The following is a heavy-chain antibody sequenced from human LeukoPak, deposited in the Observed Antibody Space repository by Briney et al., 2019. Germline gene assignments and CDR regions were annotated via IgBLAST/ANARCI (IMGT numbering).Heavy chain of an antibody. CDR3: ARVQTTRSYYFDY. J-gene: IGHJ4*02. V-gene: IGHV3-53*01. CDR1: GFTVSSNY. D-gene: IGHD1-7*01. CDR2: IYLGGNT. Sequence: GGSLRLSCAASGFTVSSNYMSWVRQAPGKGLEWVSVIYLGGNTYYADSVKGRFTISRDNSKNTLYLQMNSLRAEDTAVYYCARVQTTRSYYFDYWGQGTLVTVSS.